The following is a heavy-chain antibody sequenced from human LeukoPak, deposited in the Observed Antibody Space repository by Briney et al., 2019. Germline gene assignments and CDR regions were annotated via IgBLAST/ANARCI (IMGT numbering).Heavy chain of an antibody. D-gene: IGHD3-10*01. CDR1: GFTFSSYA. V-gene: IGHV3-23*01. CDR2: ISGSGGST. J-gene: IGHJ4*02. Sequence: GGSLRLSCAASGFTFSSYAMSWVRQAPGKGLEWVSAISGSGGSTYYADSVKGRFTISRDNSKNTLYLQMNSLRAEDTAVYYCAKGSRGSGSYGGFDYWGQGTLVTVSS. CDR3: AKGSRGSGSYGGFDY.